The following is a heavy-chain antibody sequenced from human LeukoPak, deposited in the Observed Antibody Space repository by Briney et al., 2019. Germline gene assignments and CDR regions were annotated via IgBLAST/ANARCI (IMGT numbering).Heavy chain of an antibody. CDR3: AKELAPYYQLHQD. CDR2: VSTDGSNQ. D-gene: IGHD2-2*01. Sequence: GGSLRLSCAASGFTFSSFAIHWVRQAPGKGLEWVAVVSTDGSNQYYADSVKGRFTISRENSKNTLYLQMNSLRVEDTAVYYCAKELAPYYQLHQDWGQGTLVTVSS. V-gene: IGHV3-30-3*01. CDR1: GFTFSSFA. J-gene: IGHJ4*02.